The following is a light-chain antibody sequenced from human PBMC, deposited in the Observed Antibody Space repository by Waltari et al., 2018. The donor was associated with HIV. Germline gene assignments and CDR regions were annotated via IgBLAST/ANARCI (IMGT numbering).Light chain of an antibody. CDR2: TAS. CDR3: LQHHSYALT. CDR1: PGIRKG. V-gene: IGKV1-17*01. J-gene: IGKJ1*01. Sequence: DIQMTQSPSSLSASVGDRVTITCRASPGIRKGLGWYQQKPGKAPQRLIDTASTLQSGVQSRFSGSASATEFTLTSSSLQPEDFATYYWLQHHSYALTFGQGTKVDIK.